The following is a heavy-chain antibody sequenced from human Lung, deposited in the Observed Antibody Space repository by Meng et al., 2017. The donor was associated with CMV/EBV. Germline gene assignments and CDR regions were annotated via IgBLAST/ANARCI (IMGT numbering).Heavy chain of an antibody. CDR1: GFSLSTSEVG. V-gene: IGHV2-5*02. D-gene: IGHD2-2*01. J-gene: IGHJ5*02. Sequence: ITLKESGPTLVKPTQTLTLTCTFSGFSLSTSEVGVGCIRQPPGKALEWLAVIYWDDDKRYSPSLKSRLTITKDTSKNQVVLTLTNMDPVDTATYYCALFTRSWFDPWGQGTLVTVSS. CDR3: ALFTRSWFDP. CDR2: IYWDDDK.